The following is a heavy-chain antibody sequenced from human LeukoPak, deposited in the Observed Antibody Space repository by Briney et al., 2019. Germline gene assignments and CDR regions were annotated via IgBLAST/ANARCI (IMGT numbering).Heavy chain of an antibody. V-gene: IGHV3-74*01. CDR3: ARVINYDFWSGYYPLDY. CDR2: INSDGSST. J-gene: IGHJ4*02. Sequence: PGGSLRLSCAASGFTFSSYWMHWVRRAPGKGLVWVSRINSDGSSTSYADSVKGRFTISRDNAKNTLYLQMNSLRAEDTAVYYCARVINYDFWSGYYPLDYWGQGTLVTVSS. D-gene: IGHD3-3*01. CDR1: GFTFSSYW.